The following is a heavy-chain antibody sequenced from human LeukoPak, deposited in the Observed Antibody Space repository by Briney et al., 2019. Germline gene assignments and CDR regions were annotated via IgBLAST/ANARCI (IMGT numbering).Heavy chain of an antibody. CDR1: GYTLTGYY. CDR3: ARGPITILEDY. D-gene: IGHD3-3*01. Sequence: ASVKVSCKASGYTLTGYYMHWVRPAHGQGLEWMGRINPNSGGTNYTQKFQGRASMTSDTAISTAYMELSRLRADDTAVYYCARGPITILEDYWGQGTLVTVSS. CDR2: INPNSGGT. J-gene: IGHJ4*02. V-gene: IGHV1-2*06.